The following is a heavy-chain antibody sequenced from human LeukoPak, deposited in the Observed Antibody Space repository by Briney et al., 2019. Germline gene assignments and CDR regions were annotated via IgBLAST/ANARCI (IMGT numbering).Heavy chain of an antibody. CDR2: ISAYNGNT. D-gene: IGHD3-22*01. V-gene: IGHV1-18*01. Sequence: ASVKVSCKASGYTFTSYGISWVRQAPGQGLEWMGWISAYNGNTNYAQKLQGRVTMTTDTSTSTAYMELRSLRSDDTAVYYCARGRSYYYGSSGYYYEFDYWGQGTLVTVSS. CDR1: GYTFTSYG. J-gene: IGHJ4*02. CDR3: ARGRSYYYGSSGYYYEFDY.